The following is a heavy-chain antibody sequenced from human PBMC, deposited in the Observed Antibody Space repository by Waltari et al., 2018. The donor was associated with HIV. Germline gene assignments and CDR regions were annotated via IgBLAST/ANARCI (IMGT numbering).Heavy chain of an antibody. CDR1: GFSLSTSGVG. J-gene: IGHJ4*02. CDR2: IYWDDDK. V-gene: IGHV2-5*02. CDR3: AHSHPPETIAAAGPFDY. D-gene: IGHD6-13*01. Sequence: QITLKESGPTLVKPTQTLTLTCTFSGFSLSTSGVGVGWIRQPPGKALEWLALIYWDDDKRYSPSLKSRLTITKDTSKNQVVLTMTNMDPVDTATYYCAHSHPPETIAAAGPFDYWGQGTLVTVSS.